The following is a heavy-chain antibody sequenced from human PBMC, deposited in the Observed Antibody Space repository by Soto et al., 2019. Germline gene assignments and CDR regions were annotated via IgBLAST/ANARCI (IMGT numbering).Heavy chain of an antibody. CDR1: GFICSDAW. V-gene: IGHV3-15*07. CDR2: IKSKVDGGTT. Sequence: EVQLVESGGDLVKPGGSLRLSCGASGFICSDAWMNWVRQAPGKGLEWVGRIKSKVDGGTTDYSAPVTGRFNISRDDSKNTLYLQMNSLRPDDTGVYYCSTDRGGYYFGMDVWGPGTTVSVS. J-gene: IGHJ6*02. D-gene: IGHD3-22*01. CDR3: STDRGGYYFGMDV.